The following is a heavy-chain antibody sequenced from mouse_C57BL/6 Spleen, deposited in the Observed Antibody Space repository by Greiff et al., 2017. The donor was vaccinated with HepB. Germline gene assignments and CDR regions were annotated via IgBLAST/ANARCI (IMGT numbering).Heavy chain of an antibody. J-gene: IGHJ2*01. CDR2: ISDGGSYT. Sequence: EVQLQESGGGLVKPGGSLKLSCAASGFTFSSYAMSWVRQTPEKRLEWVATISDGGSYTYYPDNVKGRFTISRDNAKNNLYLQMSHLKSEDTAMYYCARGITTGYFDYWGQGTTLTVSS. CDR3: ARGITTGYFDY. CDR1: GFTFSSYA. V-gene: IGHV5-4*01. D-gene: IGHD2-4*01.